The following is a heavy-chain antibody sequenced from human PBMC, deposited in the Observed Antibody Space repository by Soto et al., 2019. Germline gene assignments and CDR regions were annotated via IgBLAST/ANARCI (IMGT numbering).Heavy chain of an antibody. Sequence: GGSLRLSCAASGFTFSSYAMHWVRQAPGKGLEYVSAISSNGGSTYYANSVKGRFTISRDNSKNTLYLQMGSLRAEDMAVYYCARGSSLYYYMDVWGKGTTVTVSS. CDR1: GFTFSSYA. CDR2: ISSNGGST. J-gene: IGHJ6*03. CDR3: ARGSSLYYYMDV. V-gene: IGHV3-64*01.